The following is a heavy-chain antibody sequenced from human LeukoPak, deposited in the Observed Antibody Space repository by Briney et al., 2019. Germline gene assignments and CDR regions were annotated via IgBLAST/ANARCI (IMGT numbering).Heavy chain of an antibody. Sequence: GASVKVSCKASGYTFTSYDINWVRQATGQGLEWMGWMNPNSGNTGYAQKFQGRVTMTRNTSISTAYMELSSLRSEDTAVYYCARSALLWFGELSDAFDIWGQGTMVTVSS. J-gene: IGHJ3*02. CDR1: GYTFTSYD. V-gene: IGHV1-8*01. CDR2: MNPNSGNT. CDR3: ARSALLWFGELSDAFDI. D-gene: IGHD3-10*01.